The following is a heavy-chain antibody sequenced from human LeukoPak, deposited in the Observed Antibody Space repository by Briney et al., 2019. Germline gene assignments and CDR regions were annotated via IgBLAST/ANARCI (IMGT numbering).Heavy chain of an antibody. CDR3: ARDHLDCSGGSCYSDAFDI. V-gene: IGHV4-4*07. CDR1: GGSNSSYY. J-gene: IGHJ3*02. Sequence: PSETLSLTCTVSGGSNSSYYWSWIRQPAGKGLEWIGRIYTSGSTNYNPSLKSRVTMSVDTSKNQFSLKLSSVTAADTAVYYCARDHLDCSGGSCYSDAFDIWGQGTMVTVSS. CDR2: IYTSGST. D-gene: IGHD2-15*01.